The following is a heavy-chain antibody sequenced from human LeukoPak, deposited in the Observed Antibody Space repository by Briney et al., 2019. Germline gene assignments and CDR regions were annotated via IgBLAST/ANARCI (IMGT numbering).Heavy chain of an antibody. CDR1: GYTFTSYD. J-gene: IGHJ4*02. D-gene: IGHD5-12*01. CDR3: ARGGRGYEVGYYFDY. CDR2: MNPNSGNT. V-gene: IGHV1-8*01. Sequence: GASVNVSCKASGYTFTSYDINWVRQAPGQGLEWMGWMNPNSGNTVYAQKFQGRVTMTRNNSISTAYMELSSLRSEDTAVYYCARGGRGYEVGYYFDYWGQGTLVTVS.